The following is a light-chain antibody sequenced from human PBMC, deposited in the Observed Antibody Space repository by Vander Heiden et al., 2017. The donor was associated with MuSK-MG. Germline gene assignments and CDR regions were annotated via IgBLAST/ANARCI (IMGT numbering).Light chain of an antibody. V-gene: IGKV1-39*01. CDR3: QQSDSTPQT. Sequence: GDRVTITCRASQTTTIYLNWYQQKPGKAPKLLIYAASSLQSGVPSRFSGSGSGTDFTLTISRLQPEDFATYYCQQSDSTPQTFGQGTKVEIK. CDR2: AAS. CDR1: QTTTIY. J-gene: IGKJ1*01.